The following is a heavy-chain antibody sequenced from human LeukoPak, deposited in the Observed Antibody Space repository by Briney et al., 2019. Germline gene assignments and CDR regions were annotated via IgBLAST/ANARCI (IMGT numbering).Heavy chain of an antibody. CDR3: ARAMVRGVIIPAWFDP. D-gene: IGHD3-10*01. CDR1: GGTFSSYA. J-gene: IGHJ5*02. CDR2: IIPIFGTA. Sequence: SVKVSCKASGGTFSSYAISGVRQAPGQGLEWMGGIIPIFGTANYAQKFQGRVTITTDESTSTAYMELSSLRSEDTAVYYCARAMVRGVIIPAWFDPWGQGTLVTVSS. V-gene: IGHV1-69*05.